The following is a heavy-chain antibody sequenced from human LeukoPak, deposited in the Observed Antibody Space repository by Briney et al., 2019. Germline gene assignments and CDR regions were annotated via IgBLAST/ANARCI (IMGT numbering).Heavy chain of an antibody. CDR1: GYTFTSYG. D-gene: IGHD3-3*01. V-gene: IGHV1-18*01. CDR2: ISGSNGKT. J-gene: IGHJ4*02. CDR3: ARDLSLNDFWSGPDDY. Sequence: ASVKVSCKASGYTFTSYGISWVRQAHGQGLEWMGWISGSNGKTNYAQMFQGRVTMTTDTSTSTAYMELRSLRSDDTAVYYCARDLSLNDFWSGPDDYWGQGILATVSS.